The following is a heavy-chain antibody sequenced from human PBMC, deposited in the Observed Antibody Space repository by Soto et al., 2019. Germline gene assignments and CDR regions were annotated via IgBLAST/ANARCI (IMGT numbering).Heavy chain of an antibody. D-gene: IGHD3-10*01. CDR3: ARATAAMVRDYYMDV. CDR1: GYTFTSYD. Sequence: QVPLVQSGAEVKKPGASVKVSCKASGYTFTSYDINWVRQATGRGLEWMGWMNPNSGNTGYAQKFQGRVTMTRNTSISTAYMELSSLRSEDTAVYYSARATAAMVRDYYMDVWGKGTTVTVSS. V-gene: IGHV1-8*01. J-gene: IGHJ6*03. CDR2: MNPNSGNT.